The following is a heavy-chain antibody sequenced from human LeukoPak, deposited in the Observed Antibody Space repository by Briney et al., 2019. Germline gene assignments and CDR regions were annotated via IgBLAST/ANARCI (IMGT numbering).Heavy chain of an antibody. V-gene: IGHV4-39*01. Sequence: PSETLSLTCTVSGAFISSSSYYWGWIRQAPGKGLEWIGEIYYSGRDYNNPSLKSRVTLSIDTSKNQFSLDLTSVTAADTAVYYCARLAYSGIHNGWGQGTLVTVSS. D-gene: IGHD1-26*01. CDR3: ARLAYSGIHNG. J-gene: IGHJ4*02. CDR1: GAFISSSSYY. CDR2: IYYSGRD.